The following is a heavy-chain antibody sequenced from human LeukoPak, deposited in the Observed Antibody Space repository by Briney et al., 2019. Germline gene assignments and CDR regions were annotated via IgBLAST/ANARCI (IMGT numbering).Heavy chain of an antibody. CDR1: GYTFTGYY. CDR3: ARMRGGDPQYYYDSSGYGP. Sequence: ASVKVSCKASGYTFTGYYMHWVRQAPGQGLEWMGRINPNSGGTNYAQKFQGRVTMTRDTSISTAYMELSRLRSDDTDVYYCARMRGGDPQYYYDSSGYGPWGQGTLVTVSS. CDR2: INPNSGGT. D-gene: IGHD3-22*01. V-gene: IGHV1-2*05. J-gene: IGHJ5*02.